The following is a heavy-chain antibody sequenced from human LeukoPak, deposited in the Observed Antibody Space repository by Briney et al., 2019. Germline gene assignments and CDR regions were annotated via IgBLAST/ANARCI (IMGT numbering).Heavy chain of an antibody. V-gene: IGHV4-31*03. D-gene: IGHD3-22*01. CDR2: IYYSGST. CDR3: ARASGDSSGYYLNYFDY. Sequence: SETLSLTCTVSGGSISSGGYYWSWIRQHPGKGLEWIGCIYYSGSTYYNPSLKSRVTISVDTSKNQFSLKLSSVTAADTAVYYCARASGDSSGYYLNYFDYWGQGTLVTVSS. CDR1: GGSISSGGYY. J-gene: IGHJ4*02.